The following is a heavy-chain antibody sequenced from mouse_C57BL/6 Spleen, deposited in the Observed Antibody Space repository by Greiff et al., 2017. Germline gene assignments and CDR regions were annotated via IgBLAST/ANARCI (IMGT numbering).Heavy chain of an antibody. CDR3: ASGGFITTVVAPFDY. V-gene: IGHV1-80*01. J-gene: IGHJ2*01. CDR1: GYAFSSYW. Sequence: QVHVKQSGAELVKPGASVKISCKASGYAFSSYWMNWVKQRPGKGLEWIGQIYPGDGDTNYNGKFKGKATLTADKSSSTAYMQLSSLTSEDSAVYFCASGGFITTVVAPFDYWGQGTTLTVSS. CDR2: IYPGDGDT. D-gene: IGHD1-1*01.